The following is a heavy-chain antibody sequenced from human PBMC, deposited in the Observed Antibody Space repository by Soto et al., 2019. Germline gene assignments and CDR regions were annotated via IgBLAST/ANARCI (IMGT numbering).Heavy chain of an antibody. Sequence: ASVKVSFKAAGYTFTSYYIHWMRQAPGQGLEWMGMINPSGGSTTYAQKFQGRVTMTRDTSTSTVYMELSSLRSEDTAVYYCARLNTGRGARIDSWGQGTVVTV. CDR2: INPSGGST. CDR1: GYTFTSYY. J-gene: IGHJ4*02. CDR3: ARLNTGRGARIDS. V-gene: IGHV1-46*01. D-gene: IGHD4-4*01.